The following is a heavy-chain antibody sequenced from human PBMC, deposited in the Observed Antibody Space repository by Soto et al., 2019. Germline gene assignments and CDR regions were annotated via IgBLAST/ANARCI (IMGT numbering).Heavy chain of an antibody. CDR2: IWYDGSNK. J-gene: IGHJ1*01. D-gene: IGHD6-19*01. V-gene: IGHV3-33*01. CDR1: GFSFSTYG. Sequence: QVQLVESGGGVVQPEGSLRLSCAASGFSFSTYGMHWVRQAPGKGLEWVAIIWYDGSNKYYADSVKGRFTVSRDNSKNTMYLQMNSLRGEDTAVYYCVRDVGHASGFYNYFNLWGQGTLVTVSS. CDR3: VRDVGHASGFYNYFNL.